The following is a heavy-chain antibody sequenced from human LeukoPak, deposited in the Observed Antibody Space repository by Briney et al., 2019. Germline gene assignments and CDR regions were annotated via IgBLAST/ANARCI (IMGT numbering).Heavy chain of an antibody. Sequence: ASVKVSCKASGYTFTSYGISWMRQAPGQGLEWMGWISAYNGNTNYAQKLQGRVTMTTDTSTSTAYMELRSLRSDDTAVYYCARDPLGVVAPVNFDYWGQGTLVTVSS. J-gene: IGHJ4*02. CDR1: GYTFTSYG. CDR3: ARDPLGVVAPVNFDY. CDR2: ISAYNGNT. D-gene: IGHD3-16*01. V-gene: IGHV1-18*01.